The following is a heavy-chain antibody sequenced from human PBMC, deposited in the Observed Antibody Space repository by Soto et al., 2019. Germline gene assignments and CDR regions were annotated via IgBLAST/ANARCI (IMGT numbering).Heavy chain of an antibody. CDR3: ARTGYGMDV. J-gene: IGHJ6*02. Sequence: ESPVKVACKASGYTFTGSYMHWVREAPGQGLEWMGWINPNSGGTNYAQKFQGRVTMTRDTSISTAYMELSRLRSDDTAVYYCARTGYGMDVWGQGTTVTVSS. CDR1: GYTFTGSY. V-gene: IGHV1-2*02. CDR2: INPNSGGT.